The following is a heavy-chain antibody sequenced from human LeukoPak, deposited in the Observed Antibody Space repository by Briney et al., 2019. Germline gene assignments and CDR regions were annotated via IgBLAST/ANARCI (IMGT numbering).Heavy chain of an antibody. V-gene: IGHV1-18*01. D-gene: IGHD2-2*01. CDR2: ISAYNGNT. CDR1: GYTFTSYG. CDR3: ARAEIVVVPAASFDP. Sequence: GASVKVSCKASGYTFTSYGISWVRLAPGQGLEWMGWISAYNGNTNYAQKLQGRVTMTTDTSTSTAYMELRSLRSDDTAVYYCARAEIVVVPAASFDPWGQGTLVTVSS. J-gene: IGHJ5*02.